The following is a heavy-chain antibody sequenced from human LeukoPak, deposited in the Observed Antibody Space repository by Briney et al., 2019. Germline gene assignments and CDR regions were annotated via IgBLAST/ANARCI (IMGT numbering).Heavy chain of an antibody. CDR3: ARGDSSGWYTEGDY. D-gene: IGHD6-19*01. Sequence: VASVKVSCKASGYTFTSYDINWVRQATGQGLEWMGWMNPNSGNTGYAQKFQGRVTITRNTSISTAYMELSSLRSEDTAVYYCARGDSSGWYTEGDYWGQGTLVTVSS. V-gene: IGHV1-8*03. CDR1: GYTFTSYD. J-gene: IGHJ4*02. CDR2: MNPNSGNT.